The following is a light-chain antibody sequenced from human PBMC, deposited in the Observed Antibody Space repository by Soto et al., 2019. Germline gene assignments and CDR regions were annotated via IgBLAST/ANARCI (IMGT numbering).Light chain of an antibody. V-gene: IGKV3-20*01. J-gene: IGKJ4*01. CDR1: QSVSSRS. Sequence: EIVLTQSPATLSLSPGESATLSCRASQSVSSRSLAWYQQKPGQAPRLLIYGASNRATGIPDRFSGSGSGTDFTLTISRLEPEDFAMYYCQQFGTSRLTFGGGTKVDIK. CDR3: QQFGTSRLT. CDR2: GAS.